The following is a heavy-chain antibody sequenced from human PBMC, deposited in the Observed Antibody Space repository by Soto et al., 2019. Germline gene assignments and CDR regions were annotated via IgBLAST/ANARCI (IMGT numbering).Heavy chain of an antibody. V-gene: IGHV1-69*13. J-gene: IGHJ6*01. Sequence: ASVKVSCKTSGGTFRTSAISWVRQAPGQGLEWVGGIMPVFSTPDYAQKFQGRVTITADESTGTAYMELSSLRSEDTAVYYCARDKDRQQLGGNYYYIMDVWGQGTTVTVSS. D-gene: IGHD3-3*02. CDR3: ARDKDRQQLGGNYYYIMDV. CDR1: GGTFRTSA. CDR2: IMPVFSTP.